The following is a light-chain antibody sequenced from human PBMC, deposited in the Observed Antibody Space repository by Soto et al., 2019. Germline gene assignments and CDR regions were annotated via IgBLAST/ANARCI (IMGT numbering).Light chain of an antibody. CDR1: NSDIGYYDY. V-gene: IGLV2-14*01. CDR3: FSFTTTSTHI. Sequence: QSSLTQPGSLSGSRGQRIPISCTGTNSDIGYYDYVSWFQQHPGKAPKPTISEVNNRPSGVSNRFSGSKSGNTAYLTISGLQVENEAEYFYFSFTTTSTHIFGTGNKSPS. J-gene: IGLJ1*01. CDR2: EVN.